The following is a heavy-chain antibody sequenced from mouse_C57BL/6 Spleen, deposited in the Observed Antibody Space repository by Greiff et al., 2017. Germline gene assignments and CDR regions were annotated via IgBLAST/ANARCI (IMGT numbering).Heavy chain of an antibody. J-gene: IGHJ3*01. V-gene: IGHV1-52*01. D-gene: IGHD2-4*01. CDR1: GYTFTSYW. CDR3: ARNHYDSFAY. Sequence: QVQLQQPGAELVRPGSSVKLSCKASGYTFTSYWLHWVKQRPIQGLEWIGNIDPSDSETHYNQKFKDKATLTVDKSSSTAYMQLSSLTSEDSAVYYCARNHYDSFAYWGQGTLVTVSA. CDR2: IDPSDSET.